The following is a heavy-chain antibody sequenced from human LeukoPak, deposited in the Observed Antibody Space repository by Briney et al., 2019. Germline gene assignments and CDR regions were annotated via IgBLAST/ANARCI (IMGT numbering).Heavy chain of an antibody. Sequence: SETLSLTCTVSGGSISSYYWSWIRQPAGKGLEWIGRIYASGSTNYNPSLKSRVSMSVDTSENQFSLKLSSVTAADTAVYYCAREKLSYYDSSGYYHTWGQGTLVTVSS. CDR2: IYASGST. CDR1: GGSISSYY. CDR3: AREKLSYYDSSGYYHT. J-gene: IGHJ4*02. V-gene: IGHV4-4*07. D-gene: IGHD3-22*01.